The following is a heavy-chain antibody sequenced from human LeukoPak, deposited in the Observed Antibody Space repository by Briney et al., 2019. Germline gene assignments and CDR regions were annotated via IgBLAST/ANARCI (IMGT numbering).Heavy chain of an antibody. V-gene: IGHV3-30-3*01. Sequence: GESLRLSCAASGFIFSDSAFHWVRQAPGKGLEWVALISYDGANKDYTDSVKGRFTISRDNSKKMVFLQMTSLSPQDTAIYFCASDRTLNDLLDSWGHGTLVTVSS. CDR3: ASDRTLNDLLDS. CDR2: ISYDGANK. CDR1: GFIFSDSA. D-gene: IGHD1-1*01. J-gene: IGHJ4*03.